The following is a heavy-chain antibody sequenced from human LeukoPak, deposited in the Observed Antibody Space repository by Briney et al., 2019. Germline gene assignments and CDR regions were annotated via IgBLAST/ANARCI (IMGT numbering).Heavy chain of an antibody. J-gene: IGHJ4*02. CDR2: IYYRGNT. Sequence: PSETLSLTCAVSGASISGSSFFWSWIRQTPGMGLEWLAYIYYRGNTYYNPSLNSRGTISVDTSQNQFSLELSSVTAADTAVYYCARVTGSITYIDFWGQGILVTVSS. D-gene: IGHD1-14*01. V-gene: IGHV4-31*11. CDR1: GASISGSSFF. CDR3: ARVTGSITYIDF.